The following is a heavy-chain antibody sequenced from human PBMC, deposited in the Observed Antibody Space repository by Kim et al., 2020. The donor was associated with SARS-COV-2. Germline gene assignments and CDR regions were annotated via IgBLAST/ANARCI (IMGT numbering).Heavy chain of an antibody. Sequence: ASVKVSCKASGYTFTSYAMNWVRQAPGQGLEGMGWINTNTGNPTYAQGFTGRFVFSLDTSVSTAYLQISSLKAEDTAVYYCARTNYDSFYYMDVWGKGTTVTVSS. J-gene: IGHJ6*03. V-gene: IGHV7-4-1*02. CDR3: ARTNYDSFYYMDV. CDR2: INTNTGNP. CDR1: GYTFTSYA.